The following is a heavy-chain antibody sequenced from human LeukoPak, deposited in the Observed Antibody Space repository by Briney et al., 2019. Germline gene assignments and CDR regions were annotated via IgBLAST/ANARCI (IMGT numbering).Heavy chain of an antibody. CDR1: GFTFSGSA. J-gene: IGHJ4*02. V-gene: IGHV3-73*01. CDR2: IRSKANSYAT. CDR3: TTSSNHHNY. D-gene: IGHD1-14*01. Sequence: GGSLRLSCAASGFTFSGSAMHWVRQASGKGLEWVGRIRSKANSYATAYAASVKGRFTISRDDSKNTAYLQMNSLKTEDTAVYYCTTSSNHHNYWGQGTLVTVSS.